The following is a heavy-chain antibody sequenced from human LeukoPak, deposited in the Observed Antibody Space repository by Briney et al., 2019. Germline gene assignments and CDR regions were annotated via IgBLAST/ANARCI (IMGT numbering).Heavy chain of an antibody. CDR3: ARDLSGYGGNFDY. J-gene: IGHJ4*02. D-gene: IGHD5-12*01. V-gene: IGHV4-4*07. CDR2: IYTTGST. CDR1: GDSISSYY. Sequence: SETLSLTCTVSGDSISSYYWSWIRQPAGKGLEWIGRIYTTGSTNYNPSLKSQVTMSVDTSKNQFSLKLSSVTAADTAVYYCARDLSGYGGNFDYWGQGTLVTVSS.